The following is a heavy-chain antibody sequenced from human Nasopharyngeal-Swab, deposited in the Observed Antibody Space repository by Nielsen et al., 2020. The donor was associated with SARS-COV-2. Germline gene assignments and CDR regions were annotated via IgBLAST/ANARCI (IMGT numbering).Heavy chain of an antibody. J-gene: IGHJ4*02. D-gene: IGHD1-26*01. Sequence: SAKVSCKASRGTFSSYAISWVRQAPGQGLEWMGGIIPIFGTANYAQKFQGRVTITADKSTSTTYMELSSLRSEDTAVYYCARDLSWSGSYRHLGYWGQGTLVTVSS. CDR1: RGTFSSYA. CDR3: ARDLSWSGSYRHLGY. V-gene: IGHV1-69*06. CDR2: IIPIFGTA.